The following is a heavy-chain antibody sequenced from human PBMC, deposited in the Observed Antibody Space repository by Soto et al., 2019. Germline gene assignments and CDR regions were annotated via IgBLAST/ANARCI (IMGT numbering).Heavy chain of an antibody. CDR1: GYTFTSYA. Sequence: ASVKVSCKASGYTFTSYAMHWVRQAPGQRLEWMGWINAGNGNTKYSQKFQGRVTITRDTSASTAYMELSSLRSEDTAVYYCARDRQQQLELGWFDPWGQGTLVTVSS. CDR3: ARDRQQQLELGWFDP. V-gene: IGHV1-3*01. D-gene: IGHD6-13*01. J-gene: IGHJ5*02. CDR2: INAGNGNT.